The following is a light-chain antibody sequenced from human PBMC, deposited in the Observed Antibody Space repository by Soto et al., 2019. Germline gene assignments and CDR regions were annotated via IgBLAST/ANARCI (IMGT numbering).Light chain of an antibody. CDR3: QQYDSSPRT. V-gene: IGKV3-20*01. CDR2: GAS. Sequence: EIVLTQSPGTLSLSPGDRATLSCRASQSVSSNYLAWYQQKPGQAPRLLIYGASSRATGIPDRFSGSGSGTDFTLTISRLEPADFVVYYCQQYDSSPRTFGQETKLEIK. J-gene: IGKJ1*01. CDR1: QSVSSNY.